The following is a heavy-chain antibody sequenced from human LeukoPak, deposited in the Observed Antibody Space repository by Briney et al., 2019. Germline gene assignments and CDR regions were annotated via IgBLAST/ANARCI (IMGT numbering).Heavy chain of an antibody. CDR2: IKEDGGEK. CDR1: GFTFSNYW. CDR3: VRDRGYCSGGTCYALWDY. Sequence: GGSLRLSCAASGFTFSNYWMTWVRQAPGKGLEWVAHIKEDGGEKHYVDPVKGRFTISRDNTKNSLYLQMNSLRAEDTAMYYCVRDRGYCSGGTCYALWDYWGQGTLVTVSS. D-gene: IGHD2-15*01. J-gene: IGHJ4*02. V-gene: IGHV3-7*01.